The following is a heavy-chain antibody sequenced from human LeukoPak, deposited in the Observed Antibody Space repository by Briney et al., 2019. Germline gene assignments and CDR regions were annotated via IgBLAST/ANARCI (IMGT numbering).Heavy chain of an antibody. J-gene: IGHJ3*02. D-gene: IGHD2-2*01. CDR2: IYYSGST. Sequence: SETLSLTCTVSGGSIISSSYYWGWIRQPPGKGLEWIGSIYYSGSTYYNPSLKSRVTISVDTSKNQFSLKLSSVTAADTAVYYCARPGARYCSSTSCAAYDIWGQGTMVTVSS. CDR3: ARPGARYCSSTSCAAYDI. V-gene: IGHV4-39*01. CDR1: GGSIISSSYY.